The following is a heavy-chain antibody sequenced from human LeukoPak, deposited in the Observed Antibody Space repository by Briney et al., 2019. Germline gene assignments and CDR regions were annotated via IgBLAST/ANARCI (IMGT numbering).Heavy chain of an antibody. D-gene: IGHD5-18*01. Sequence: PGGSLRLSCAASGFPFNTFWMSWVRQAPGKGLEWVVNIKEDGGEKYYVDSVKGRFTISRDNAKNSLYLQMNSLRAEDTAVYYCARDRRYGYYFDYWGQGILVTVSS. CDR2: IKEDGGEK. J-gene: IGHJ4*02. CDR3: ARDRRYGYYFDY. V-gene: IGHV3-7*01. CDR1: GFPFNTFW.